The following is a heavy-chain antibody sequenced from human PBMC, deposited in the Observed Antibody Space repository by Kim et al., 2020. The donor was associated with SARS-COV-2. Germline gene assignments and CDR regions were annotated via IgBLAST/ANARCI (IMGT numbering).Heavy chain of an antibody. D-gene: IGHD3-10*01. Sequence: AVKGRFTISRDNAKNSLYLQMNSRRAEDTAVYYCARDPHYYGSESWFDPWGQGTLVTVSS. V-gene: IGHV3-21*01. J-gene: IGHJ5*02. CDR3: ARDPHYYGSESWFDP.